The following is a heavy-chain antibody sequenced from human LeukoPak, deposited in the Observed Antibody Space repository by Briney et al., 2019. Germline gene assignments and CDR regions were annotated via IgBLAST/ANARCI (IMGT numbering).Heavy chain of an antibody. D-gene: IGHD5-18*01. Sequence: TLSLTCXVYGGSFSGYYWSWIRQPPGKGLEWIGEINHSGSTNYNPSLKSRVTISVDTSKNQFSLKLSSVTAADTAVYYCARWIQLWLRYFDYWGQGTLVTVSS. CDR2: INHSGST. J-gene: IGHJ4*02. CDR3: ARWIQLWLRYFDY. V-gene: IGHV4-34*01. CDR1: GGSFSGYY.